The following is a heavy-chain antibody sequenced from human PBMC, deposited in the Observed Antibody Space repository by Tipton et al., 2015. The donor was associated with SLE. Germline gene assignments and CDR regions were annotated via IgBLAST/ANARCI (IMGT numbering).Heavy chain of an antibody. CDR1: GGSISSGGYY. Sequence: TLSLTCTVSGGSISSGGYYWSWIRQHPGKGLEWIGYIYYSGSTNYNPSLKSRVTISVDPSKNQFSLKLNSVTAADTAVYYCARALRGNRNFQHWGQGTLVTVSS. V-gene: IGHV4-31*03. CDR2: IYYSGST. J-gene: IGHJ1*01. D-gene: IGHD1-14*01. CDR3: ARALRGNRNFQH.